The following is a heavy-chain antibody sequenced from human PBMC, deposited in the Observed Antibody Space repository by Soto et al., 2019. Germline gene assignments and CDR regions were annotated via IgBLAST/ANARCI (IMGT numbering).Heavy chain of an antibody. J-gene: IGHJ4*02. CDR1: GYTFTSYG. V-gene: IGHV1-18*01. CDR3: ARGXXWEPLDY. D-gene: IGHD1-26*01. Sequence: QVQLVQSGAEVKKPGASVKVSCKASGYTFTSYGISWVRQXXXXGLEWMGWISAYNGNTNYAQKLQGRVTMTTDTXXSXXXXXXXXXXXXXXAVYYCARGXXWEPLDYWGQGTLVTVSS. CDR2: ISAYNGNT.